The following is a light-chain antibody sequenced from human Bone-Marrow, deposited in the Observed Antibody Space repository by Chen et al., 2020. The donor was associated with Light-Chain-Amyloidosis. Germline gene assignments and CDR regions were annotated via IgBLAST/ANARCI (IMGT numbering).Light chain of an antibody. CDR2: DTY. CDR1: QDVSGT. CDR3: QHFYSFPYT. Sequence: AIQLTQSPSSLSASVGDRVTLTCRASQDVSGTVAWYQQRPGAAPKLLIYDTYTLQSCVSARFSASRSGKDFTLTIRSLQPGDYGTYFCQHFYSFPYTFGQWTKVGIK. J-gene: IGKJ2*01. V-gene: IGKV1-13*02.